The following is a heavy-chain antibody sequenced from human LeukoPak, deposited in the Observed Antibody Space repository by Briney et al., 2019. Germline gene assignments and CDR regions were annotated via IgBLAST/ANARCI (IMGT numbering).Heavy chain of an antibody. Sequence: GGSLRLSCAASGFTFSNYWMNWVRQAPGKGLEWVSSISSSSSYIYYADSVKGRFTISRDNAKNSPYLQMNSLRAEDTAVYYCARGGIVATISRPYYYYGMDVWGQGTTVTVSS. CDR3: ARGGIVATISRPYYYYGMDV. CDR1: GFTFSNYW. V-gene: IGHV3-21*01. D-gene: IGHD5-12*01. CDR2: ISSSSSYI. J-gene: IGHJ6*02.